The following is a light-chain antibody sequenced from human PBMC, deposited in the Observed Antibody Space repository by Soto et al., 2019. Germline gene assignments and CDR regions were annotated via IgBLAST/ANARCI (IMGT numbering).Light chain of an antibody. V-gene: IGKV3D-20*02. CDR1: QSVSSSY. CDR2: GAS. CDR3: QKRSNWPPIT. J-gene: IGKJ5*01. Sequence: EIVLTQSPGTLSLSPGERATLSCRASQSVSSSYLAWYQQKPGQAPRLLIYGASSRATGIPDRFSGSGSGTDFTLTISRLEPEDFAVYYCQKRSNWPPITVGQGTRLEIK.